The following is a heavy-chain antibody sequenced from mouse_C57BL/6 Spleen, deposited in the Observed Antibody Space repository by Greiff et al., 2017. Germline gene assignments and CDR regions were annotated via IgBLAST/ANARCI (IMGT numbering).Heavy chain of an antibody. J-gene: IGHJ2*01. CDR1: GFTFSSYA. CDR3: AREGATSYFDY. D-gene: IGHD3-1*01. CDR2: ISDGGSYT. V-gene: IGHV5-4*01. Sequence: DVQLVESGGGLVKPGGSLKLSCAASGFTFSSYAMSWVRQTPEKRLEWVATISDGGSYTYYPDNVKGRFTISRDNAKNNLYLQMSHLKSEDTAMYYCAREGATSYFDYWGQGTTLTVSS.